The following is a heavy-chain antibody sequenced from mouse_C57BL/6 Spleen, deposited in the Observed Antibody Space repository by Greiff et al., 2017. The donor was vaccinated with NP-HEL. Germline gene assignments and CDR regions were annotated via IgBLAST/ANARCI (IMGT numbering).Heavy chain of an antibody. J-gene: IGHJ3*01. V-gene: IGHV1-50*01. CDR1: GYTFTSYW. Sequence: VQLQQPGAELVKPGASVKLSCKASGYTFTSYWMQWVKQRPGQGLEWIGEIDPSDSYTNYNQKFKGKATLTVDTSSSTAYMQLSSLTSEDSAVYYCARSHYDYDRFAYWGQGTLVTVSA. D-gene: IGHD2-4*01. CDR2: IDPSDSYT. CDR3: ARSHYDYDRFAY.